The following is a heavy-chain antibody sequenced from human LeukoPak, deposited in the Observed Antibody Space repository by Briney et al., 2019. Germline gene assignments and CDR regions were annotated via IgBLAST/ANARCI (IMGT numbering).Heavy chain of an antibody. V-gene: IGHV1-2*02. CDR2: INPNSGGT. CDR3: ASPGYSYENLQLQFDY. Sequence: ASVKVSCKASGYTFTGYYMRWVRQAPGQGLEWMGWINPNSGGTNYAQKFQGRVTMTRDTSISTAYMELSRLRSDDTAVYYCASPGYSYENLQLQFDYWGQGTLVTVSS. J-gene: IGHJ4*02. D-gene: IGHD5-18*01. CDR1: GYTFTGYY.